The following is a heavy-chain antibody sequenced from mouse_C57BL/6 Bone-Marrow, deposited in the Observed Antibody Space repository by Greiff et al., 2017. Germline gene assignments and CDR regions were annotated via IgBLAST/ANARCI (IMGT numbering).Heavy chain of an antibody. CDR3: ARSGPLGRSFDD. J-gene: IGHJ2*01. V-gene: IGHV1-55*01. Sequence: QVQLQQPGAELVKPGASVKMSCKASGYTFTSYWITWVKQRPGQGLEWIGDIYPTSGRTHYNEKFKSKAILTVDTSSNTAYMQRSSLTSEDSAVFYCARSGPLGRSFDDWGQGTTLTVSS. CDR1: GYTFTSYW. D-gene: IGHD4-1*01. CDR2: IYPTSGRT.